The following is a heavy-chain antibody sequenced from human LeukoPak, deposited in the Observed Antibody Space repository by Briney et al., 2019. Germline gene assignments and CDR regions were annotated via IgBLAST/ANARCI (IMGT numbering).Heavy chain of an antibody. J-gene: IGHJ4*02. CDR2: ISYDGSNK. Sequence: GRSLTLSCAASGFTFSSYTMHWVRQAPDKGLEWVAVISYDGSNKYYADSVKGRFTISRDNSKNTLYLQMNSLRAEDTAVYYCARDLGQQLVFFDYWGQGTLVTVSS. D-gene: IGHD6-13*01. CDR1: GFTFSSYT. V-gene: IGHV3-30*04. CDR3: ARDLGQQLVFFDY.